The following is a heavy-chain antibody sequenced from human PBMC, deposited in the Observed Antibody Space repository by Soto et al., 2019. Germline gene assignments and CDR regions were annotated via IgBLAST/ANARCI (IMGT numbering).Heavy chain of an antibody. D-gene: IGHD6-19*01. J-gene: IGHJ5*02. CDR2: ISAYNGNT. V-gene: IGHV1-18*01. CDR3: ARDFGLVEGNWFDP. Sequence: ASVKVSCKASGYTFTSCGISWVRQAPGQGLEWMGWISAYNGNTNYAQKLQGRVTMTTDTSTSTAYMELRSLRSDDTAVYYCARDFGLVEGNWFDPWGQGTLVTVSS. CDR1: GYTFTSCG.